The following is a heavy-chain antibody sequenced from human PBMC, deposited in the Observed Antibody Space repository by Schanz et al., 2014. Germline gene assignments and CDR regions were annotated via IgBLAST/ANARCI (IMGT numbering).Heavy chain of an antibody. CDR2: VTWDGGYT. D-gene: IGHD1-1*01. CDR1: GFTFDDYT. V-gene: IGHV3-43*01. CDR3: MAMGRNTSHYFDH. Sequence: EVQLVESGGGLVQPGGSLRLSCAGSGFTFDDYTMHWVRQPPGKGLEWVSLVTWDGGYTYYADSVKGRFTISRDNSNNTVYLQMNALRAEDTAVYYCMAMGRNTSHYFDHWGQGTLVTVSS. J-gene: IGHJ4*02.